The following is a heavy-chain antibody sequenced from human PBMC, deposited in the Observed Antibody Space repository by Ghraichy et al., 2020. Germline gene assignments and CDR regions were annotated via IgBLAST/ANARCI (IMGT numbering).Heavy chain of an antibody. V-gene: IGHV3-21*01. Sequence: GGSLRLSCAASGFTFSSYSMNWVRQAPGKGLEWVSSISSSSSYIYYADSVKGRFTISRDNAKNSLYLQMNSLRAEDTAVYYCARVFSGYGMDVWGQGTTVTVSS. J-gene: IGHJ6*02. CDR3: ARVFSGYGMDV. CDR1: GFTFSSYS. CDR2: ISSSSSYI.